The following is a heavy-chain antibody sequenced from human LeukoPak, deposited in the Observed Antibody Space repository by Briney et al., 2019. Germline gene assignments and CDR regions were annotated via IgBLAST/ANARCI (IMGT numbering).Heavy chain of an antibody. V-gene: IGHV4-39*07. Sequence: SETLSLTCTYSGDSISSPSYHWHWIRQSPGKGLEWVASVYFNGDTYYNPSLKSRVTISVDTSKNQFSLKLSSVTAADTAVYYCARVKGYYYYMDVWGKGTTVTISS. J-gene: IGHJ6*03. CDR3: ARVKGYYYYMDV. CDR2: VYFNGDT. CDR1: GDSISSPSYH.